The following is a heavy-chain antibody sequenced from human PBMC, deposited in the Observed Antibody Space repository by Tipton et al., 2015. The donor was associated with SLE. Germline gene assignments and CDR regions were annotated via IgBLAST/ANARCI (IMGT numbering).Heavy chain of an antibody. D-gene: IGHD1-26*01. V-gene: IGHV1-18*01. Sequence: QLVQSGAEVKKPGASVKVSCKASGYTFTSYGISWGRQAPGQGLEWMGWISAYNGNTNYAQKHQGRVTMTTDTSTSTAYMELRSLRSDDTAVYYCAREGNRGELPSYYYYGMDVWGQGTTVTVSS. J-gene: IGHJ6*02. CDR2: ISAYNGNT. CDR3: AREGNRGELPSYYYYGMDV. CDR1: GYTFTSYG.